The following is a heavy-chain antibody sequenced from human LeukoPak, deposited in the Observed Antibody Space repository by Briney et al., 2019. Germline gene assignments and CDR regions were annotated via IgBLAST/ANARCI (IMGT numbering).Heavy chain of an antibody. D-gene: IGHD6-25*01. CDR1: GDFISSYY. Sequence: SETLSLTCTVSGDFISSYYWSWIRQPPGKGLEWIGYIYYSGSTNYNPSLKSRVSMSVDTSKNQFSLKLGSVTAADTAVYYCVSSEFDYWGQGTLVTVSS. J-gene: IGHJ4*02. CDR3: VSSEFDY. V-gene: IGHV4-59*08. CDR2: IYYSGST.